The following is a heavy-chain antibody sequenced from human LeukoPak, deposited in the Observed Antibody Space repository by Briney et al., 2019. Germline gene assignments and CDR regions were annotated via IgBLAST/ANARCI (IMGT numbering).Heavy chain of an antibody. CDR2: MKQDGGEK. Sequence: GGSLRLSCAASGFTFSKYWMSWVRQAPGKGLEWVANMKQDGGEKYYVDSVKGRFTISRDNAKNSLYLQMNSLRGEDTAVHFCARGGGLDVWGQGATVTVSS. CDR3: ARGGGLDV. J-gene: IGHJ6*02. CDR1: GFTFSKYW. V-gene: IGHV3-7*03. D-gene: IGHD3-16*01.